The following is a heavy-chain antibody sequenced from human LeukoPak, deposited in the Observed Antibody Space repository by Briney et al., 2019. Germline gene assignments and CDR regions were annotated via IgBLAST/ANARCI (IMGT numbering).Heavy chain of an antibody. V-gene: IGHV3-74*01. CDR3: AKSSAGQWLVKSRYFDY. CDR2: INPDGSTT. CDR1: GFTFITYW. Sequence: GGSLRLSCAASGFTFITYWMHWVRQAPGKGLVWVSRINPDGSTTSYADSVKGRFTISRDNSKNTLYLQMNSLRAEDTAVYYCAKSSAGQWLVKSRYFDYWGQGTLVTVSS. J-gene: IGHJ4*02. D-gene: IGHD6-19*01.